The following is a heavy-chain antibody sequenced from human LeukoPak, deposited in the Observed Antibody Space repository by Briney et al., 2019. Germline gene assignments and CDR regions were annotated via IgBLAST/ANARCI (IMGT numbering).Heavy chain of an antibody. D-gene: IGHD1-26*01. CDR3: AKDMQPLIVGATGAAFDI. CDR2: ISWNSGSI. J-gene: IGHJ3*02. Sequence: GGSLRLSCAASGFTFDDYAMHWVRQAPGKGLEWVSGISWNSGSIGYADSVKGRFTISRDNAKNSLYLQMNSLRAEDTALYYCAKDMQPLIVGATGAAFDIWGQGTMVTVSS. CDR1: GFTFDDYA. V-gene: IGHV3-9*01.